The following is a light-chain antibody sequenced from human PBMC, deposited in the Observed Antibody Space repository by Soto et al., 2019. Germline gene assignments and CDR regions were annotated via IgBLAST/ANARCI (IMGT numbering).Light chain of an antibody. CDR3: QQYYGAPIT. CDR2: WAS. Sequence: DIVMTQSPDSLAVSLSESATINCKSSQSVLSKNKNFLAWYQQKPGQSPKLLISWASTRESGVPDRFSGSGSGTDFTLTISSLQAEDVAVYYCQQYYGAPITFGQGTRLEIK. J-gene: IGKJ5*01. V-gene: IGKV4-1*01. CDR1: QSVLSKNKNF.